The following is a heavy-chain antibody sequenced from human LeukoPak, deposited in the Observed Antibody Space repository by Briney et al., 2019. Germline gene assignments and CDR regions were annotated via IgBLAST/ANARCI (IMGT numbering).Heavy chain of an antibody. V-gene: IGHV3-30*04. Sequence: GGSLRLSCAASGFIFSSFAMHWVRQAPGKGLGGVAVSSYDGRNQYYADSVKGRFTISRDNSKNTLYLQMNSLRAEDTAVYYCARDVDRSGYYAPKYLQHWGQGTLVTVSS. D-gene: IGHD3-22*01. CDR2: SSYDGRNQ. CDR3: ARDVDRSGYYAPKYLQH. J-gene: IGHJ1*01. CDR1: GFIFSSFA.